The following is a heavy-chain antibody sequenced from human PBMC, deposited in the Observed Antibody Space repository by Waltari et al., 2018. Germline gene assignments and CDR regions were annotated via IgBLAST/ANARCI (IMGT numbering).Heavy chain of an antibody. D-gene: IGHD6-13*01. CDR3: ASRSSSPPPGSGY. J-gene: IGHJ4*02. CDR1: GFTFSSYW. CDR2: IKQDGSEK. V-gene: IGHV3-7*01. Sequence: EVQLVESGGGLVQPGGSLRLSCAASGFTFSSYWMSWVRQAPGKGLGWVANIKQDGSEKYYVDYVKGRFTISRDNAKNSLYLQMNSLRAEDTAVYYCASRSSSPPPGSGYWGQGTLVTVSS.